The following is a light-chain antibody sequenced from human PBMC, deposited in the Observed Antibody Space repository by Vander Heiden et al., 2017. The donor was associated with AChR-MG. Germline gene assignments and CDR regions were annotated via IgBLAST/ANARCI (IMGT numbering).Light chain of an antibody. CDR2: EVS. V-gene: IGLV2-8*01. J-gene: IGLJ2*01. Sequence: QSALTQPPSASGSPGQSVTISCPGTRRDVGVYNYVSRYQQHPGKAPRLMIYEVSKRPSGVPDRFSGSKSGNTASLTVSGLQAEDEADYYCSSYAGSNNLKFGGGTRLTVL. CDR3: SSYAGSNNLK. CDR1: RRDVGVYNY.